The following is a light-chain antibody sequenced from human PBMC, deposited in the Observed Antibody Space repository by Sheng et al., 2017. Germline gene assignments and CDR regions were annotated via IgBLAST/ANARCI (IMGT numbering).Light chain of an antibody. Sequence: QSALTQPASVSGSPGQSITISCTGTNSDVGSWNLVSWYQQYPGKAPRLIIYEVNKRPSGLSSRFSGSKSGNTASLTISGLQAEDEADYYCSSYTSSSVVFGGGTKLTVL. CDR1: NSDVGSWNL. CDR3: SSYTSSSVV. J-gene: IGLJ2*01. V-gene: IGLV2-14*02. CDR2: EVN.